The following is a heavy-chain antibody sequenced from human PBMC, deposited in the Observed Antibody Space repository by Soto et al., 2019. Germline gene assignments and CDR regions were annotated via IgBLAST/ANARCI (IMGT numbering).Heavy chain of an antibody. CDR1: GGSINTGDYY. CDR3: ARDRYYGSGTYYNFYSGMDV. D-gene: IGHD3-10*01. Sequence: SETLSLTCTVSGGSINTGDYYWTWVRQPPGKGLEWIGNIFHSGRTYYTPSLQSRVTISLDTSKNHFSLKLSSVTPADTAVYYCARDRYYGSGTYYNFYSGMDVWGQGTTVS. CDR2: IFHSGRT. V-gene: IGHV4-30-4*01. J-gene: IGHJ6*02.